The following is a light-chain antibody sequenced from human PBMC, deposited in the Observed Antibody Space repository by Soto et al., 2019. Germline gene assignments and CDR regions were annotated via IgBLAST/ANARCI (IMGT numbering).Light chain of an antibody. CDR3: CSYAGSSTYV. CDR2: EVN. V-gene: IGLV2-23*02. CDR1: SSDVGSYNL. J-gene: IGLJ1*01. Sequence: QSVLTQPASVSGSPGQSITISCTGTSSDVGSYNLVSWYQQHPGKAPKLMIYEVNKRPSGVSNRFSGSKSGNTASPTISGLQAEDEADYYCCSYAGSSTYVFGTGTKVTVL.